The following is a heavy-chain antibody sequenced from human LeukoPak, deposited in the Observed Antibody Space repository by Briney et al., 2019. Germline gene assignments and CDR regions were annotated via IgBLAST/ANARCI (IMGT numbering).Heavy chain of an antibody. V-gene: IGHV1-18*01. Sequence: ASVKVSCKASGYTFTGYGISWVRQAPGQGLEWMGWISAYNGNTNYAQKPQGRVTMTTDTSTSTAYMELRSLRSDDTAVYYCARGDDQLLSRWFDPWGQGTLVTVSS. D-gene: IGHD2-2*01. CDR2: ISAYNGNT. CDR3: ARGDDQLLSRWFDP. J-gene: IGHJ5*02. CDR1: GYTFTGYG.